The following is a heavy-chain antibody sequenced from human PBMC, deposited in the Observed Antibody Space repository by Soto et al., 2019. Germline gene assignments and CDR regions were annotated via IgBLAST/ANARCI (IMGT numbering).Heavy chain of an antibody. V-gene: IGHV4-34*01. CDR1: GGTFSGYY. CDR3: ARHYPIGNNWNYFDY. Sequence: SETLSLTXAVYGGTFSGYYWSWIRQPPGKGLEWIGEINHSGSTNYNPSLKSRATISVDTSKNQFSLKLSSVTAADTAVYYCARHYPIGNNWNYFDYWGQGTLVTVSS. J-gene: IGHJ4*02. D-gene: IGHD1-1*01. CDR2: INHSGST.